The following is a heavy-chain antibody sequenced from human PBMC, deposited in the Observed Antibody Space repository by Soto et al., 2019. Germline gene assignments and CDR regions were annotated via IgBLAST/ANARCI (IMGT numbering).Heavy chain of an antibody. J-gene: IGHJ6*02. CDR1: GYSFTTYG. D-gene: IGHD1-26*01. Sequence: QVQLVQSGGEVKKPGASVKVSCKTSGYSFTTYGISWVRQAPGQGLEWMGWISAYNGNTNYAQKLQDRVTMTTDTSTSTAYLELRSLRSDDTAVYYCARGGPAPHYYYGMDVWGQGSTVTVSS. CDR2: ISAYNGNT. V-gene: IGHV1-18*01. CDR3: ARGGPAPHYYYGMDV.